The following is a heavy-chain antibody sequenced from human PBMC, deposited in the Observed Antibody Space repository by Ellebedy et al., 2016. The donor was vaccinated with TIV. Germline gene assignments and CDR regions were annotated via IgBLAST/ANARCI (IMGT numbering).Heavy chain of an antibody. Sequence: GGSLRLSCAASGFTFSHYWMTWVRHVPGKGLQWVAKIKEDGSVDDLVDSVKGRFTISRDNTKNSLFLEMNGLRVEDTAVYYGARNPKAGAPDHWGQGTTVTVSS. CDR1: GFTFSHYW. D-gene: IGHD3-10*01. V-gene: IGHV3-7*03. CDR3: ARNPKAGAPDH. CDR2: IKEDGSVD. J-gene: IGHJ4*02.